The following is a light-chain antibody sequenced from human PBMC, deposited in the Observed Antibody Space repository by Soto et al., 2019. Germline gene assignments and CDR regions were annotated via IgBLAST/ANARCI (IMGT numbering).Light chain of an antibody. Sequence: DIQMTQSPSSLSASVGDRVTITCRASQSISSYLSWYQQKPGKAPKRLIYVGSTLQSGVPSRFSGSGSGTEFTLTISSLQPEDFANYFCQQTYTTPFTFGGGTKVDVK. CDR2: VGS. V-gene: IGKV1-39*01. CDR1: QSISSY. J-gene: IGKJ4*01. CDR3: QQTYTTPFT.